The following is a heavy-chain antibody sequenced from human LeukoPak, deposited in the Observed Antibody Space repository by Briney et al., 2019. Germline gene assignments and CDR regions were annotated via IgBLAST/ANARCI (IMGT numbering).Heavy chain of an antibody. Sequence: KTSETLSLTCTVSGGDFNDYYWTWIRQPAGKGLEWIGRVYNTGSTNYNPSLQSRVTISVDKSRNQIFLKLTSVTAADTGVYYCANNLWSGYYSVDYRGQGILVTVSS. CDR1: GGDFNDYY. CDR3: ANNLWSGYYSVDY. CDR2: VYNTGST. J-gene: IGHJ4*02. V-gene: IGHV4-4*07. D-gene: IGHD3-3*01.